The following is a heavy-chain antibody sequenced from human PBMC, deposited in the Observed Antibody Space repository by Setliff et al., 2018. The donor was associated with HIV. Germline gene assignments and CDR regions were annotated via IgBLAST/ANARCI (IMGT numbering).Heavy chain of an antibody. J-gene: IGHJ4*02. CDR3: AARGSWYVGYYFDF. V-gene: IGHV4-4*02. CDR2: IYHSGSI. D-gene: IGHD6-13*01. Sequence: SETLSLTCAVSGGSISSSNWWSWVRQPPGKGLEWIGEIYHSGSINYNPSLKSRVTISVDRSKNQFSLKLSSVTAADTAVYYCAARGSWYVGYYFDFWGQGTLVTVSS. CDR1: GGSISSSNW.